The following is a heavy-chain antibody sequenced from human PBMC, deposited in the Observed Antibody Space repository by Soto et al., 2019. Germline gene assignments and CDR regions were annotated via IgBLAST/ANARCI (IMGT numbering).Heavy chain of an antibody. J-gene: IGHJ4*02. V-gene: IGHV3-7*01. CDR3: ARDWGGSGRSFNY. CDR2: IEHDGSDE. CDR1: GFTFRNYW. D-gene: IGHD6-19*01. Sequence: EVQLVESGGGLVQPGGSLRLSCAASGFTFRNYWMSWVRQAPGKGLEWVANIEHDGSDEYYVDSVKGRFTISRDTAKNSLFLQMNSLRSEDTAVYYCARDWGGSGRSFNYWGQGTLVTVSS.